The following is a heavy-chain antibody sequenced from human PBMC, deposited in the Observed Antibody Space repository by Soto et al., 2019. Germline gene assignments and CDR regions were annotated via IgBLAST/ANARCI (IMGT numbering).Heavy chain of an antibody. CDR2: INWNGGST. Sequence: PGGPMRHPCAASGVNFGSHAMRWVSQATGKGLEWVSGINWNGGSTGYADSVKGRFTISRDNAKNSLYLQMNSLRAEDTAVYYCARWPYGIDAFDIWGQGTMVTVSS. J-gene: IGHJ3*02. V-gene: IGHV3-20*04. CDR3: ARWPYGIDAFDI. CDR1: GVNFGSHA. D-gene: IGHD2-8*01.